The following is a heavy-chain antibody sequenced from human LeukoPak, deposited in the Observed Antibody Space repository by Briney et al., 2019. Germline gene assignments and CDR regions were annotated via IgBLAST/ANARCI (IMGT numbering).Heavy chain of an antibody. D-gene: IGHD5-12*01. CDR3: AKDPFSVDVVDGTDY. CDR1: GFSFSSYV. Sequence: GGSLRLSCAASGFSFSSYVMSWVRQAPGKGLEWVSGISGSGVRTYYADSVKGRFTISRDNSKNTLYLQMTSLRAEDTAVYYCAKDPFSVDVVDGTDYWGQGTLVTVSS. CDR2: ISGSGVRT. J-gene: IGHJ4*02. V-gene: IGHV3-23*01.